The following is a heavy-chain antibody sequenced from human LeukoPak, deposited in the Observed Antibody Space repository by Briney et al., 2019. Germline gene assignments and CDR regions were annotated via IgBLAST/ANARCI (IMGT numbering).Heavy chain of an antibody. Sequence: ASVKVSCKASGYAFTTYGISWVRQAPGQGLEGMGWISGYNGNTKYAQKFQGRVTMTTDTSTRTAYMELRGLRSDDTAVYYCARGGLIAARPGAEYFQHWGQGTLVTVSS. J-gene: IGHJ1*01. CDR2: ISGYNGNT. V-gene: IGHV1-18*04. D-gene: IGHD6-6*01. CDR3: ARGGLIAARPGAEYFQH. CDR1: GYAFTTYG.